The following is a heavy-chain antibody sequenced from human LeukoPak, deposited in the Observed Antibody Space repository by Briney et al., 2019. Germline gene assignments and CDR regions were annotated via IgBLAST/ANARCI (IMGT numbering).Heavy chain of an antibody. D-gene: IGHD6-19*01. CDR2: ISGSGGST. CDR1: GFTFSSYA. J-gene: IGHJ3*02. V-gene: IGHV3-23*01. CDR3: ARDKGSGWYHDAFDI. Sequence: GSLRLSCAASGFTFSSYAMSWVRQAPGKGLEWVSAISGSGGSTYYADSVKGRFTISRDNSKNTLYLQMNSLRAEDTAVYYCARDKGSGWYHDAFDIWGQGTMVTVSS.